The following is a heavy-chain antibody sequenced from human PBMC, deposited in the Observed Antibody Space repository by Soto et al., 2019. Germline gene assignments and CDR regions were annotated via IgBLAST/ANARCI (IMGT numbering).Heavy chain of an antibody. J-gene: IGHJ3*02. Sequence: QLQLQESGSGLVKPSQTLSLTCAVSGGSISSGGYSWSWIRQPPGKGLEWIGYIYHSGSTYYNPSPXSXXTISVDRSKNQFSLKLSSVTAADTAVYYCARWELQSDAFDIWGQGTMVTVSS. D-gene: IGHD1-26*01. CDR3: ARWELQSDAFDI. V-gene: IGHV4-30-2*01. CDR2: IYHSGST. CDR1: GGSISSGGYS.